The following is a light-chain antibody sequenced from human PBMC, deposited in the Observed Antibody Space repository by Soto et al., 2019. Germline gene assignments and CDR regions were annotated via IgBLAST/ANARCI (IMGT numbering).Light chain of an antibody. Sequence: IVLTQSPGTLSLSPWERATLSCRASQSVGSGLSWYQQKPGQAPRLLIYGASTRATGIPARFSGSGSGTDFTLTISSLEPEDFAVYYCQQRSNWPRTFGQGTKVDIK. CDR3: QQRSNWPRT. V-gene: IGKV3-11*01. J-gene: IGKJ1*01. CDR1: QSVGSG. CDR2: GAS.